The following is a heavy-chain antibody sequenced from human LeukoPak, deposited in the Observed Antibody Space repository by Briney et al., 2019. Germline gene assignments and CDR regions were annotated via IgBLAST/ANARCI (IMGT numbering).Heavy chain of an antibody. CDR2: TRSDGRT. Sequence: QPGGSLRLSCAASGFIVSTNDMSWVRQAPGKGLEWVSVTRSDGRTSYGDSVKGRFIISRDNSKNTVYLQMNSLRAEDTAVYYCVRYDSSGNWGQGTLVTVSS. D-gene: IGHD3-22*01. CDR1: GFIVSTND. V-gene: IGHV3-53*01. CDR3: VRYDSSGN. J-gene: IGHJ4*02.